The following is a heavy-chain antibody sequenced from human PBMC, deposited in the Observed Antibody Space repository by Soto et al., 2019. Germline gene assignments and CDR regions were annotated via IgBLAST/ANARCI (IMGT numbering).Heavy chain of an antibody. D-gene: IGHD3-22*01. V-gene: IGHV4-34*01. CDR2: INHSGST. Sequence: SETLSLTCAVYGGSFSGYYWSWIRQPPGKGLEWIGEINHSGSTNYNPSLKSRVTISVDTSKNQFSLKLSSVTAADTAVYYCARDGSSGYYYGAFDIWGQGTMVT. CDR3: ARDGSSGYYYGAFDI. CDR1: GGSFSGYY. J-gene: IGHJ3*02.